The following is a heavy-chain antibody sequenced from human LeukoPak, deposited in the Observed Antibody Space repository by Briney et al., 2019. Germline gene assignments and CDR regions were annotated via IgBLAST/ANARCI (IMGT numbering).Heavy chain of an antibody. Sequence: GGSPRLSCAASGFTFSSYSMNWVRQAPGKGLEWVSYISSSSSTIYYADSVKGRFTISRDNAKNSLYLQMNSLRAEDTAVYYCARDGAYCSSTSCYGDAFDIWGQGTMVTVSS. D-gene: IGHD2-2*01. CDR3: ARDGAYCSSTSCYGDAFDI. J-gene: IGHJ3*02. CDR1: GFTFSSYS. CDR2: ISSSSSTI. V-gene: IGHV3-48*01.